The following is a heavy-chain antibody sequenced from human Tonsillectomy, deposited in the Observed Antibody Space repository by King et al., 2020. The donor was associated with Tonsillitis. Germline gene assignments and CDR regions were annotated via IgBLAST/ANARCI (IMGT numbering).Heavy chain of an antibody. CDR2: IRSKAYGGTT. J-gene: IGHJ4*02. D-gene: IGHD1-7*01. Sequence: VQLVESGGGLVKPGRSLRLSCTASGFTFGDYAMSWFRQAPGKGLEWVGFIRSKAYGGTTEYAASVKGRFTISRDDSKSIAYLQMNSLKTEDPAVYYCTRDPSTLRSATLPGTQNSPRKVGLYYWGQGTLVTVSS. V-gene: IGHV3-49*05. CDR3: TRDPSTLRSATLPGTQNSPRKVGLYY. CDR1: GFTFGDYA.